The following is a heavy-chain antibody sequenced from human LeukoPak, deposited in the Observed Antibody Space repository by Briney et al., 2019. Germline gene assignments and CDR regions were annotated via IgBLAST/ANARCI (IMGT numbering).Heavy chain of an antibody. CDR3: ARTGPYYYYYYMDV. CDR1: GGSISSSSYY. CDR2: INHSGST. Sequence: KPSETLSLTCTVSGGSISSSSYYWGWIRQPPGKGLEWIGEINHSGSTNYNPSLKSQVTISVNTSKNQFSLKLSSVTAADTAVYYCARTGPYYYYYYMDVWGKGTTVTVSS. D-gene: IGHD7-27*01. J-gene: IGHJ6*03. V-gene: IGHV4-39*07.